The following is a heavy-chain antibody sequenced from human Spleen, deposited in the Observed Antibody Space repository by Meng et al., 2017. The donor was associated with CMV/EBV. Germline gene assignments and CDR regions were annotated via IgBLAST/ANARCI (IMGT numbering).Heavy chain of an antibody. J-gene: IGHJ6*02. V-gene: IGHV3-43*01. Sequence: GESLKISCAASGFTFDDYTMHWVRQRPGKGMEWVSHISWNGGTTNYADSVRGRFIISRDNSKNSLYLQIDSLRSEDTALYYCTKGTPYDYWSGYAGYYYALDVWGQGTTVTVSS. D-gene: IGHD3/OR15-3a*01. CDR3: TKGTPYDYWSGYAGYYYALDV. CDR1: GFTFDDYT. CDR2: ISWNGGTT.